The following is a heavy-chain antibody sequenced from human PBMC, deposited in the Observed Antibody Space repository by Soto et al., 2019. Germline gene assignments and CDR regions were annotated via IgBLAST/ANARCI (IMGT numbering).Heavy chain of an antibody. D-gene: IGHD3-9*01. J-gene: IGHJ3*02. V-gene: IGHV3-33*01. CDR1: GFTFSSYG. Sequence: GGSLRLSCAASGFTFSSYGMHWVRQAPGKGLEWVAVIWYDGSNKYYADSVKGRFTISRDNSKNTLYLQMNSQRAEDTAVYYCARVRYYDILTGYSAFDIWGQGTMVTVSS. CDR3: ARVRYYDILTGYSAFDI. CDR2: IWYDGSNK.